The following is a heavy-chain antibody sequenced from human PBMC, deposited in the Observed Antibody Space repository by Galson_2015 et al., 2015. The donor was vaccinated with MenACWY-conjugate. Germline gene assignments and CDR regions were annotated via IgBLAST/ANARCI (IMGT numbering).Heavy chain of an antibody. CDR3: AQGAGSRWFDP. V-gene: IGHV3-23*01. CDR1: GITFSSYA. CDR2: ISTTGGTT. J-gene: IGHJ5*02. D-gene: IGHD3-10*01. Sequence: SLRLSCAASGITFSSYAMSWVRQAPGKGLEWVSSISTTGGTTYYADSVKGRFTISRDNSKNTLYLQMNSLRAGDTAVYYCAQGAGSRWFDPWGPGTLAIASS.